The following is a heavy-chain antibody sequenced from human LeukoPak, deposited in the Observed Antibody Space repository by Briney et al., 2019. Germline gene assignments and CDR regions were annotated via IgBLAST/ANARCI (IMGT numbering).Heavy chain of an antibody. J-gene: IGHJ3*02. CDR2: IYYSGST. CDR1: GGSISSGDYY. Sequence: SQTLSLTCTVSGGSISSGDYYWSWIRQPPGKGLEWIGYIYYSGSTYYNPSLKSRVTISVDTSKNQFSLKLSSVTAADTAVYYCARFHTIFGVVTGFDIWGQGTMVTVSP. D-gene: IGHD3-3*01. CDR3: ARFHTIFGVVTGFDI. V-gene: IGHV4-30-4*01.